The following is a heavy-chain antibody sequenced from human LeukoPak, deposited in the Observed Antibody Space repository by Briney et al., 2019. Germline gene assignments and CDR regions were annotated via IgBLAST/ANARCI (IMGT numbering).Heavy chain of an antibody. CDR2: ISAYNGNT. CDR3: ARGSSSWPEYFQH. V-gene: IGHV1-18*01. J-gene: IGHJ1*01. D-gene: IGHD6-13*01. Sequence: ASVKVSCKASGGTFSSYAISWVRQAPGQGLEWMGWISAYNGNTNYAQKLQGRVTVTTDTSTSTAYVELRSLRSDDTAVYYCARGSSSWPEYFQHWGQGTLVTVSS. CDR1: GGTFSSYA.